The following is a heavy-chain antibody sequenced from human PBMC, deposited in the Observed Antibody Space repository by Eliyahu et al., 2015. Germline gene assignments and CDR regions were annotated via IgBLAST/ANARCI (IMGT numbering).Heavy chain of an antibody. J-gene: IGHJ5*02. CDR2: INPNSGGT. V-gene: IGHV1-2*02. CDR3: ARARLRFLVELNWFDP. CDR1: GYXFTGYY. Sequence: QVQLVQSGAXVKKPGASVKVSCXASGYXFTGYYMHWVRQAPGQGLEWMGWINPNSGGTNYAQKFQGRVTMTRDTSISTAYMELSRLRSDDTAVYYCARARLRFLVELNWFDPWGQGTLVTVSS. D-gene: IGHD3-3*01.